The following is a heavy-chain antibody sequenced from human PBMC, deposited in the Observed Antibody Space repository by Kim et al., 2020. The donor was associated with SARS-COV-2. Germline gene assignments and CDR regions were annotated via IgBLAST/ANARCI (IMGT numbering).Heavy chain of an antibody. D-gene: IGHD6-13*01. CDR2: IIPIFGLA. J-gene: IGHJ6*02. CDR1: GGTFSNSA. Sequence: SVKVSCKASGGTFSNSAINWVRQAPGQGLEWMGGIIPIFGLATYAQKFQARVTLTADKFTSIAYMDLSSLRSEDTAVYYCARDRMTIDSSKWREHYNAYNGMDVWGQGTMVTVSS. CDR3: ARDRMTIDSSKWREHYNAYNGMDV. V-gene: IGHV1-69*10.